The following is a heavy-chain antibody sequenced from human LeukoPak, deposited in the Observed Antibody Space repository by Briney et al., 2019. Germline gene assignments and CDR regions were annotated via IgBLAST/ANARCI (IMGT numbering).Heavy chain of an antibody. CDR1: GYTLTELS. V-gene: IGHV1-24*01. CDR2: FDPEDGET. D-gene: IGHD3-10*01. Sequence: ASVKVSCKVSGYTLTELSMHWVRQAPGKGLEWMGGFDPEDGETIYAQKFQGRVTMTEDTSTDTAYMELSSLRSEDTAVYYCATDTNSRLGSGIYFDYWGQGTLVTVSS. J-gene: IGHJ4*02. CDR3: ATDTNSRLGSGIYFDY.